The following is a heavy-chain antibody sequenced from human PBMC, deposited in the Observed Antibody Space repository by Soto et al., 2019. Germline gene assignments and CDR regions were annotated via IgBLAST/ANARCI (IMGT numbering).Heavy chain of an antibody. D-gene: IGHD6-13*01. CDR1: GGSISSSSYY. V-gene: IGHV4-39*01. Sequence: SETLSLTCTVSGGSISSSSYYWGWIRQPPGKGLEWIGSIYYSGSTYYNPSLKSRVTISVDTSKNQFSLKLSSVTAADTAVYYCSRPGRIAAAGTTDYWGQGTLVTVSS. J-gene: IGHJ4*02. CDR2: IYYSGST. CDR3: SRPGRIAAAGTTDY.